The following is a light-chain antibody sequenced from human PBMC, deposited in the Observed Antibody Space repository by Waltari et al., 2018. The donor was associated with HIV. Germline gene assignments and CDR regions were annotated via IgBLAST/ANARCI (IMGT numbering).Light chain of an antibody. V-gene: IGLV2-11*02. Sequence: QFALTQRASVSGTPGQSVTIPCTVINDLVVGKKFICWDQQHPGKEPRLIMRDDTHRWSTIPDLSSGSRSGITASLIISGLKSYDVALYCCAVYVGGFECPRLGGGTQLPVL. J-gene: IGLJ2*01. CDR2: DDT. CDR3: AVYVGGFECPR. CDR1: NDLVVGKKF.